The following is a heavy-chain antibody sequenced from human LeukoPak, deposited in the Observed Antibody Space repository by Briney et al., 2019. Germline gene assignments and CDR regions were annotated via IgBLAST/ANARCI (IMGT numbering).Heavy chain of an antibody. CDR2: INHSGST. CDR3: ARVGEHWARLGGYYYYYMDV. Sequence: SETLSLTCAVYGGSFSGYYWSWIRQPPGKGLEWIGEINHSGSTNYNPSLKSRVTKSVDTSKNQFSLKLSSVTAADTAVYYCARVGEHWARLGGYYYYYMDVWGKGTTVTVSS. J-gene: IGHJ6*03. V-gene: IGHV4-34*01. CDR1: GGSFSGYY. D-gene: IGHD1/OR15-1a*01.